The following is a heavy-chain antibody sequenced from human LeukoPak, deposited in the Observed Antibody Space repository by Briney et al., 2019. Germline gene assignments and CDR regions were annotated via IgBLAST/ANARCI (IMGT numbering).Heavy chain of an antibody. V-gene: IGHV4-30-4*08. CDR3: ARDLIRLSWFDP. D-gene: IGHD2-8*01. CDR1: GGSISSGDYY. J-gene: IGHJ5*02. CDR2: IYYSGST. Sequence: PSETLSLTCTVSGGSISSGDYYWSWIRQPPGKGLEWIGYIYYSGSTYYNPSLKSRVTISVDTSKNQFSLKLSSVTAADTAVYYCARDLIRLSWFDPWGQGTLVTVSS.